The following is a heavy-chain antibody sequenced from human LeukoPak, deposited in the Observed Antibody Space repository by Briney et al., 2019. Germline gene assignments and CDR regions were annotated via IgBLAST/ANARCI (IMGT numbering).Heavy chain of an antibody. V-gene: IGHV1-18*01. Sequence: AAVKVSCKASGYNFTSYGISWVRQAPGQGLEWMGWISAYNGNTNYAQKLQGRVTMTTDTSTSTAYMELRSLRSDDTAVYYCARDLLVVVPAAISGSNIWGQGTMVTVSS. CDR3: ARDLLVVVPAAISGSNI. CDR2: ISAYNGNT. D-gene: IGHD2-2*01. J-gene: IGHJ3*02. CDR1: GYNFTSYG.